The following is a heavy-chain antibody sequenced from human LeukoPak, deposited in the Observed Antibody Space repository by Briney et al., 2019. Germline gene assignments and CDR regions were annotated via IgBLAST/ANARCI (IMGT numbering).Heavy chain of an antibody. D-gene: IGHD2/OR15-2a*01. J-gene: IGHJ4*02. CDR3: AKARGHSNY. CDR1: GFTFSSYG. Sequence: KPGGSLRLSCAASGFTFSSYGMHWVRQAPGKGMECVSYISSDSTYTNYADSVRGRFTISRDNAKNSLYLQMNSLRAEDTAVYYCAKARGHSNYWGQGTLVTVSS. V-gene: IGHV3-21*05. CDR2: ISSDSTYT.